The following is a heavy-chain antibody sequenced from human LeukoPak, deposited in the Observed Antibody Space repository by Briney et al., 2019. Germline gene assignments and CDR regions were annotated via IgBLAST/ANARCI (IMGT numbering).Heavy chain of an antibody. J-gene: IGHJ4*02. V-gene: IGHV3-21*01. CDR1: GLTFSNAW. CDR2: ISTSSSYI. CDR3: ARVSGTFGELY. D-gene: IGHD3-10*01. Sequence: GGSLRLSCAVSGLTFSNAWMNWVRQAPGKGLEWVSSISTSSSYIYYADSVKGRFTISRDNAKNSLYLQMNSLRAEDTAVYYCARVSGTFGELYWGQGTLVTVSS.